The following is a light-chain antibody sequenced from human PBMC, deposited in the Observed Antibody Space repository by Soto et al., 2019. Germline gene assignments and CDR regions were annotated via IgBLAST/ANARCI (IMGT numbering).Light chain of an antibody. CDR2: AAS. CDR1: QNTGATY. V-gene: IGKV3-20*01. J-gene: IGKJ2*01. CDR3: QQYGTSHYT. Sequence: EIVLTQSPGTLSLSPGERATLSCRASQNTGATYLAWYQLKPGQAPRLLIYAASSRATGIPDRFSGSGSGTDFTLTISRLEPEDFAVYYCQQYGTSHYTFGQGTKLEIK.